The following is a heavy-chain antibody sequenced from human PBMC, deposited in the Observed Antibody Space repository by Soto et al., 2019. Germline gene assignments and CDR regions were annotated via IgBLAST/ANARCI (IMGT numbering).Heavy chain of an antibody. CDR1: GFTFSSYA. V-gene: IGHV3-23*01. Sequence: SGGSLRLSCAASGFTFSSYAMSWVRQAPGKGLEWVSAISGSGGSTYYADSVKGRFTISRDNSKNTLYLQMNSLRAEDTAVYYCAKDGVGGGNSVPTQHDFDYWGQGTLVTVSS. CDR3: AKDGVGGGNSVPTQHDFDY. J-gene: IGHJ4*02. CDR2: ISGSGGST. D-gene: IGHD2-21*02.